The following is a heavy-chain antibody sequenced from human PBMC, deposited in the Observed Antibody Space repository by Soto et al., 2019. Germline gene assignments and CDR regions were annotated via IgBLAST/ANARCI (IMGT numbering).Heavy chain of an antibody. V-gene: IGHV4-39*01. Sequence: SETLSLTCTGSGGSISSSSYYWGWIRQPPGKGLEWIGSIYYSGSTYYNPSLKSRVTISVDTSKNQFSLKLSSVTAADTAVYYCARLGPPGHFDYWGQGTLVTVSS. CDR2: IYYSGST. D-gene: IGHD1-26*01. CDR1: GGSISSSSYY. J-gene: IGHJ4*02. CDR3: ARLGPPGHFDY.